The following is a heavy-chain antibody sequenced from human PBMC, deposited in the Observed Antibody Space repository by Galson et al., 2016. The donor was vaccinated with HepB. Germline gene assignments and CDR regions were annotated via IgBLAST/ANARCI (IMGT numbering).Heavy chain of an antibody. J-gene: IGHJ4*02. CDR2: ITGGAGPT. CDR3: ARAAGGVMGSYYFDY. V-gene: IGHV3-23*01. CDR1: GFKFDDYG. Sequence: SLRLSCAASGFKFDDYGMSWVRQAPGKGLEWVSTITGGAGPTFYADSVKGRFSISRDNSKNTLHLQITGLRAEDTAVYYCARAAGGVMGSYYFDYWGQGTLVTVSS. D-gene: IGHD3-16*01.